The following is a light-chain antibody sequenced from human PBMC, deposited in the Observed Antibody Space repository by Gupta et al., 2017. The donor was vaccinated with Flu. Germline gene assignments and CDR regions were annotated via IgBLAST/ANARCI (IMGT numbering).Light chain of an antibody. CDR2: EAS. Sequence: IVLTQSPATLSLSPGERATLSCRASQSVSSYLAWYQQKPGQAPRLLIYEASNRATGIPARFSGSGSGTDFTLTISSLEPEDFAVYYCQQRSKWPLTFGQGTKVEIK. J-gene: IGKJ1*01. V-gene: IGKV3-11*01. CDR1: QSVSSY. CDR3: QQRSKWPLT.